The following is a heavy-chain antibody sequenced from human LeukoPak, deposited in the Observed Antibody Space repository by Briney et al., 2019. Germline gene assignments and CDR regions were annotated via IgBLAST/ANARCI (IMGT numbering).Heavy chain of an antibody. CDR1: GGSISSGGYY. Sequence: PSQTLSLTCTVSGGSISSGGYYWSWIRQPPGKGLEWIGYIYHSGSTYYNPSLKSRVTISVDRSKNQFSLKLSSVTAADTAVYYCARVGNDFWSGYGAFDIWGQGTMVTVSS. J-gene: IGHJ3*02. D-gene: IGHD3-3*01. V-gene: IGHV4-30-2*01. CDR3: ARVGNDFWSGYGAFDI. CDR2: IYHSGST.